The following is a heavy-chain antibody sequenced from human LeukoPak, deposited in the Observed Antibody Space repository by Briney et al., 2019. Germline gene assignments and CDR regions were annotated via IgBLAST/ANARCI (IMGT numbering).Heavy chain of an antibody. V-gene: IGHV1-2*02. J-gene: IGHJ4*02. CDR2: INPNSGGT. Sequence: GASVTLSFTSSGYTFTGCYMQLVRDGPGQGHEWMGWINPNSGGTNYAQKFQGRVTMTRDTSISTAYMELSRLRSDDTAVYYCATLTTVHPFDYWGQGTLVTVSS. CDR3: ATLTTVHPFDY. D-gene: IGHD4-17*01. CDR1: GYTFTGCY.